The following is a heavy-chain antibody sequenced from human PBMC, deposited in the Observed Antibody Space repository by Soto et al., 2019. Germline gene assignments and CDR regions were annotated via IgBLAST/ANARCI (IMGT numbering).Heavy chain of an antibody. V-gene: IGHV4-61*01. Sequence: QVQLQESGPGLVKPSDSLSLTCNVSGGSVSSGTNYWIWIRQLPGQELEWIGYVSYNRNTNYNPSLKSLVTVSVDASKKQFSLKLRSVTAADTAVYYCGRGLRFRQYHGWFDPRGQGNLVCVAS. CDR1: GGSVSSGTNY. CDR3: GRGLRFRQYHGWFDP. CDR2: VSYNRNT. J-gene: IGHJ5*02.